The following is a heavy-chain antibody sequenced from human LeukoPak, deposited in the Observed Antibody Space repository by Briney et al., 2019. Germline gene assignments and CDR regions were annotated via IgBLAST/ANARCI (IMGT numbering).Heavy chain of an antibody. D-gene: IGHD3-3*01. CDR1: GYTFTGYY. V-gene: IGHV1-2*02. CDR3: ARAPPSYYDFRSGYYMRDISSHFDY. Sequence: GASVKVSCKASGYTFTGYYMHWVRQAPGQGLEWMGWINPNSGGTNYAQKFQGRVTMTRDTSISTAYMGLSRLRSADTAVYYCARAPPSYYDFRSGYYMRDISSHFDYWGQGTLVTVSS. CDR2: INPNSGGT. J-gene: IGHJ4*02.